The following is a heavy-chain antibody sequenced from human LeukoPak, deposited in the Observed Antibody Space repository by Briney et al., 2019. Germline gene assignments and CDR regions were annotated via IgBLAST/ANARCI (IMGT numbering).Heavy chain of an antibody. CDR1: GLTFSSYW. CDR3: ARDPVLLWFGNYGMDV. J-gene: IGHJ6*04. V-gene: IGHV3-7*03. Sequence: GGSLRLSCAASGLTFSSYWMSWVRQAPGKGLEWVANIRQDRSEKYYVDSVKGRFTISRDNAKNSLYLQMNSLRAEGTAVYYCARDPVLLWFGNYGMDVWGKGTTVTVSS. D-gene: IGHD3-10*01. CDR2: IRQDRSEK.